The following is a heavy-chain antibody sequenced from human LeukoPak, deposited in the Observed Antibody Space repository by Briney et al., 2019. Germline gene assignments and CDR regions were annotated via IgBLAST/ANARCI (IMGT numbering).Heavy chain of an antibody. V-gene: IGHV3-48*04. CDR2: ISSSGSTI. CDR1: GFTFNSYG. CDR3: ARAVRNDYDYVWGSYVLDY. J-gene: IGHJ4*02. D-gene: IGHD3-16*01. Sequence: QTGGSLRLSCAVSGFTFNSYGMSWVRQAPGKGLEWVSYISSSGSTIYYADSVKGRFTISRDNAKNSLYLQMNSLRAEDTAVYYCARAVRNDYDYVWGSYVLDYWGQGTLVTVSS.